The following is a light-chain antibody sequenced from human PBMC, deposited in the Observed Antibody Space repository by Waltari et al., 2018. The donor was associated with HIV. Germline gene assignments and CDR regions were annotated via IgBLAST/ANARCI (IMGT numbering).Light chain of an antibody. CDR3: QQYGTLYT. V-gene: IGKV3D-20*01. J-gene: IGKJ2*01. Sequence: LIYDASSRATGIPDRFGGSGSGTDFSLTISRLKPEDSAVYYCQQYGTLYTFGQGTKLEIK. CDR2: DAS.